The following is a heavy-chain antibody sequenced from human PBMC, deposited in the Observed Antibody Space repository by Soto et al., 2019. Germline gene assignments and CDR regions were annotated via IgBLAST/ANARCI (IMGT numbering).Heavy chain of an antibody. CDR3: ARPTDYHYGMQV. CDR1: GYNFHTYW. Sequence: PGESLNISCKGSGYNFHTYWIAWVRQMPGKGLEWMGFIYPHDSDTSYSPSFRGQVTISAGTSINTAYLQWTSLKASDTAIYFCARPTDYHYGMQVWGQGTTVTVSS. D-gene: IGHD4-17*01. V-gene: IGHV5-51*01. CDR2: IYPHDSDT. J-gene: IGHJ6*02.